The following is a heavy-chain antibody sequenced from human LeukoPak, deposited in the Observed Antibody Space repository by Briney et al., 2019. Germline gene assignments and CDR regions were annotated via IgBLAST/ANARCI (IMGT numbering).Heavy chain of an antibody. D-gene: IGHD3-22*01. CDR2: MYLSGTT. CDR1: GDSINSLDL. V-gene: IGHV4-4*02. Sequence: ESSETLSLTCTVSGDSINSLDLWSWVRQPPGKGLEWIGEMYLSGTTHSNPSVKSRVTISIDKSKNQFFLNLSSVTAADTAVYYCARHAGSMIVVVIRPSHFDYWGQGTLVTVSS. J-gene: IGHJ4*02. CDR3: ARHAGSMIVVVIRPSHFDY.